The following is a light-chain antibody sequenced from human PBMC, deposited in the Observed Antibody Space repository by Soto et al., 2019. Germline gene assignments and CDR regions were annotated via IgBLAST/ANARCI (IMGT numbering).Light chain of an antibody. CDR2: EVS. CDR1: SSDVGGYNY. V-gene: IGLV2-8*01. Sequence: QSVLTQPPSASGSPGQSVTISCTGSSSDVGGYNYVSWYQQHSGKAPKLMIYEVSKRPSGVPDRFSGSKSGNTASLTVSGLQAEDEADYYCSSYAGSNNVVVFGGGTKLTVL. J-gene: IGLJ2*01. CDR3: SSYAGSNNVVV.